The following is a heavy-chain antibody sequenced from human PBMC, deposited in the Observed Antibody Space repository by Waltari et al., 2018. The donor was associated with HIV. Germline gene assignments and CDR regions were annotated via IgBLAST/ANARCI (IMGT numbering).Heavy chain of an antibody. J-gene: IGHJ4*02. V-gene: IGHV4-4*07. CDR2: IDVSGST. CDR3: ARGLKGNSNYDEALVFDY. Sequence: QIQLQESGPGLAKPSEILSLTCTVSNGSVSGYFWSWIRQAAGKGLEGNGRIDVSGSTNYNPSLKSRISMSVDTSKNQFSLRLNSVTVADTAIYYCARGLKGNSNYDEALVFDYWGQGIQVTVSS. D-gene: IGHD4-4*01. CDR1: NGSVSGYF.